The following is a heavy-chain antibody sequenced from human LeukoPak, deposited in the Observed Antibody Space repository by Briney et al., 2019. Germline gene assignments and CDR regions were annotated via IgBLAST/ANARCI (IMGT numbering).Heavy chain of an antibody. D-gene: IGHD2-15*01. CDR3: AKGGDIVVVVAVVSPSYFDY. CDR1: GFTFSSYA. V-gene: IGHV3-23*01. CDR2: ISGSGGST. Sequence: GGSLRLSCAASGFTFSSYAMSWVRQAPGKGLGWVSAISGSGGSTYYADSVKGRFTISRDNSKNTLYLQMNSLRAEDTAVYYCAKGGDIVVVVAVVSPSYFDYWGQGTLVTVSS. J-gene: IGHJ4*02.